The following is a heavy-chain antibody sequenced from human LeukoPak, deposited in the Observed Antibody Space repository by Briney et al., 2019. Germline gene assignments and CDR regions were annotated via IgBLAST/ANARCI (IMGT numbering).Heavy chain of an antibody. CDR1: GFTFSGYG. CDR3: AKDLNFDY. J-gene: IGHJ4*02. CDR2: ISYDGSNK. V-gene: IGHV3-30*18. Sequence: GGSLRLSCAASGFTFSGYGMHWVRQAPGKGLEWVAVISYDGSNKYYADSVKGRFTISRDNSKNTLYLQMNSLRAEDTAVYYCAKDLNFDYWGQGTLVTVSS.